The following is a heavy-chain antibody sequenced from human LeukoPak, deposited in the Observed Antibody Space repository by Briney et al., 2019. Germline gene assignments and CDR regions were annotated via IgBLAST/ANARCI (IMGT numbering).Heavy chain of an antibody. CDR1: GFTFSSYA. D-gene: IGHD6-19*01. CDR2: ISYDGSNK. J-gene: IGHJ6*02. CDR3: ARDRYSSGWYYYYGMDV. V-gene: IGHV3-30-3*01. Sequence: GGSPRLSCAASGFTFSSYAMHWVRQAPGKGLEWVAVISYDGSNKYYADSVKGRFTISRDNSKNTLYLQMNSLRAEDTAVYYCARDRYSSGWYYYYGMDVWGQGTTVTVSS.